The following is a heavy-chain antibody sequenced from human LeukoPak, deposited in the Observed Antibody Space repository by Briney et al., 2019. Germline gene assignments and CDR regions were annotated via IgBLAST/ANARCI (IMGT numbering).Heavy chain of an antibody. D-gene: IGHD6-13*01. J-gene: IGHJ4*02. CDR3: ARHGIAAAGEEAYYFDY. CDR1: GGSISSYY. V-gene: IGHV4-59*08. Sequence: PSETLSLTCTVSGGSISSYYWSWIRQPPGKALEWIGYIYYSGSTDYNPSLKSRVTISVDTSKNQFSLKLSSVTAADTAVYYCARHGIAAAGEEAYYFDYWGQGTLVTVSS. CDR2: IYYSGST.